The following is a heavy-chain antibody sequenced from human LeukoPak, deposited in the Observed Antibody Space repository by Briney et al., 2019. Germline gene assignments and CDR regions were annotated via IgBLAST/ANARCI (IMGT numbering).Heavy chain of an antibody. CDR3: ARDLESSSSPGY. CDR1: GGTFSSYA. J-gene: IGHJ4*02. V-gene: IGHV1-69*04. Sequence: SVKVSCKASGGTFSSYAISWVRQAPGQGLEWMGRIIPVLDIANYTQNFQGRVTITADKSTTTAYMELSSLRSEDTAVYYCARDLESSSSPGYWGQGTLVTVSS. D-gene: IGHD6-6*01. CDR2: IIPVLDIA.